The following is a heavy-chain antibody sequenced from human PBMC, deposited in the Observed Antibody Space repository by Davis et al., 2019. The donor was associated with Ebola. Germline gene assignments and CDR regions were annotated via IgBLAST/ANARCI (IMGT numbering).Heavy chain of an antibody. D-gene: IGHD3-3*01. V-gene: IGHV4-34*01. CDR2: INHSGST. CDR3: AKLRFLEWLADY. J-gene: IGHJ4*02. Sequence: SETLSLTCAVYGGSFSGYYWSWIRQPPGKGLEWIGEINHSGSTNYNPSLKSRVTILVDTSKNQFSLNVRSATAADTAVYYCAKLRFLEWLADYWGQGTLVTVSS. CDR1: GGSFSGYY.